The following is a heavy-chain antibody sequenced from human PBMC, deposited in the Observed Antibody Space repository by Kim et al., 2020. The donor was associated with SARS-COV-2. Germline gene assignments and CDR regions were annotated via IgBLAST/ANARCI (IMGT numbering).Heavy chain of an antibody. D-gene: IGHD2-15*01. J-gene: IGHJ6*02. V-gene: IGHV1-3*01. CDR3: AREVVVSYYGLDV. Sequence: YSQKFQGRVTITRDTSASTAYLELSSLRSEDTAVYYCAREVVVSYYGLDVWGQGTTVTVSS.